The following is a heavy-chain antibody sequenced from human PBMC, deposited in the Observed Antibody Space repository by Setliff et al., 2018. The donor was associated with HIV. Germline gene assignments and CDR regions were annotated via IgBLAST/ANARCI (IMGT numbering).Heavy chain of an antibody. CDR1: GYTFTSYA. D-gene: IGHD2-15*01. J-gene: IGHJ5*02. V-gene: IGHV1-18*01. CDR3: AREGHVATPGSSEFDP. Sequence: ASVKVSCKASGYTFTSYAMNWVRQAPGQGLEWMGWISAYNGNTNYAQKFQGRVTMTTDTSTSTAYMELRSLRSDDTAVYYCAREGHVATPGSSEFDPWGQGTLVTVSS. CDR2: ISAYNGNT.